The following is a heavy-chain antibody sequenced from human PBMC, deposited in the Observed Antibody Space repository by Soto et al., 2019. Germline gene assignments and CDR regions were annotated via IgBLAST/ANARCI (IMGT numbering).Heavy chain of an antibody. CDR1: GFTFDDYT. D-gene: IGHD6-13*01. CDR3: ARFYYSSSWNYYYYGMDV. CDR2: ISWDGGST. V-gene: IGHV3-43*01. Sequence: EVQLVESGGVVVQPGGSLRLSCAASGFTFDDYTMHWVRQAPGKGLEWVSLISWDGGSTYYADSVKGRFTISRDNAKNSLYLQMNSLRAEDTAVYYCARFYYSSSWNYYYYGMDVWGQGSTVTVSS. J-gene: IGHJ6*02.